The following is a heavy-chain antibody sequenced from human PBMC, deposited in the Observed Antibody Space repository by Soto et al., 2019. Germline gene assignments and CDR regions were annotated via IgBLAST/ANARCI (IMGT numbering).Heavy chain of an antibody. CDR2: IWYDESNK. D-gene: IGHD6-19*01. CDR1: GFTFSSYG. V-gene: IGHV3-33*01. CDR3: ARVHYVDSSCADY. J-gene: IGHJ4*01. Sequence: QVQLVESGGGVVQPGRSLRLSCAASGFTFSSYGMHWVRQAPGKGLEWVAVIWYDESNKYYADSVKGRFTISSDNSKNTLYLQRTSLSTEDTAVYYCARVHYVDSSCADYCGHGTMVTVSS.